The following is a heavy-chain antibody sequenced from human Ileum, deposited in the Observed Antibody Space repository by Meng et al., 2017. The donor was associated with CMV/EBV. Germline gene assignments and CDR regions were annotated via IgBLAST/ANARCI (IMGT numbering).Heavy chain of an antibody. CDR1: GLIFSNYY. V-gene: IGHV3-7*01. D-gene: IGHD3-3*01. J-gene: IGHJ4*02. CDR3: ARNNEWTFEY. CDR2: INRDGGGE. Sequence: FCGATGLIFSNYYMDWVRQAPGRGLGWVANINRDGGGEFCVDSLKSRFTVSRDNAKNSLFLQMNSLRVEDTAVYYCARNNEWTFEYWGQGTLITVSS.